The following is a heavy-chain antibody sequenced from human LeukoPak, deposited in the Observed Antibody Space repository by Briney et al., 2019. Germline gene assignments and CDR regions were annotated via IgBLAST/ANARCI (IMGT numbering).Heavy chain of an antibody. V-gene: IGHV4-59*01. CDR1: GGSISSYY. CDR2: IYYSGST. CDR3: ARGGILDDAFDI. D-gene: IGHD1-1*01. J-gene: IGHJ3*02. Sequence: SETLSLTCTVSGGSISSYYWSWIRQPPGKGLEWIGYIYYSGSTNYNPSLKSRVTISVDTSKNQFSLKLSSVTAADTAVYYCARGGILDDAFDIWGQGTMVTVSS.